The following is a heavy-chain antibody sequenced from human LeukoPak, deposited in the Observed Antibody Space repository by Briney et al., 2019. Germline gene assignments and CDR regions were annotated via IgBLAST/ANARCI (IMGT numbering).Heavy chain of an antibody. D-gene: IGHD1-26*01. J-gene: IGHJ4*02. CDR1: GFTFSSYA. CDR3: ARVVGLGGSPFDY. V-gene: IGHV3-74*01. CDR2: INSDGSST. Sequence: PGGSLRLSCAASGFTFSSYAMSWVRQAPGKGLVWVSRINSDGSSTSYADSVKGRFTISRDNAKNTLYLQMNSLRAEDTAVYYCARVVGLGGSPFDYWGQGTLVTVSS.